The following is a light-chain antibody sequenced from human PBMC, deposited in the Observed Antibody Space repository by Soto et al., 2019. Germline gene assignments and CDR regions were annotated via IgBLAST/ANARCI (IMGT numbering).Light chain of an antibody. CDR3: QQYDSYPLT. Sequence: SQMTQSPSTLSASVGDRVTITCRASQNINTWLAWYQHKPGKAPKVLIHKASSLQSGVPSRFSGTGSGTEFTLIINSLHPDDFATYYCQQYDSYPLTFGGGTKVEI. CDR2: KAS. CDR1: QNINTW. J-gene: IGKJ4*01. V-gene: IGKV1-5*03.